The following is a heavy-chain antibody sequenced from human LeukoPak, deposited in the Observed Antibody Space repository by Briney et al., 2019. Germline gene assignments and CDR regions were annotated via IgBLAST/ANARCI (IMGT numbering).Heavy chain of an antibody. CDR2: INHSGST. J-gene: IGHJ4*02. Sequence: SETLSLTCAVYGGSFSGYYWSWIRHPPGKGLEWIGEINHSGSTNYNPSLKSRVTISVDTSKNQFSLKLSSVTAADTAVYYCATLGNGRTFDNWGQGTLVTVSS. D-gene: IGHD1-26*01. V-gene: IGHV4-34*01. CDR1: GGSFSGYY. CDR3: ATLGNGRTFDN.